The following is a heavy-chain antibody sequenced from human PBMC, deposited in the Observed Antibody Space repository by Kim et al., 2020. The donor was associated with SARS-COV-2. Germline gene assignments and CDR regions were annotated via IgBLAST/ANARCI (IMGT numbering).Heavy chain of an antibody. V-gene: IGHV3-11*06. Sequence: GGSLRLSCAASGFTFSDYYMSWIRQTPEKGLEWLSYISGTHGYTNYADSVKGRFTISRDKAKNSLYLQMNSLTAEDTAVYYCARDRGGIFYFDLWGRGTLVTVSS. CDR3: ARDRGGIFYFDL. CDR2: ISGTHGYT. CDR1: GFTFSDYY. J-gene: IGHJ2*01. D-gene: IGHD3-16*01.